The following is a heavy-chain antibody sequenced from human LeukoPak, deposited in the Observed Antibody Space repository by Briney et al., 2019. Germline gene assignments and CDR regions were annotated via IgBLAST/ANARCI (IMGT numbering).Heavy chain of an antibody. D-gene: IGHD6-19*01. Sequence: SGGSLRLSCAASGFTFSSYWMHWVRQAPGKGLVWVSRINTAGSSTIYADSVKGRFTISRDNSMNTLYLQMNSLRAEDTAVYYCARDFSVAGPTTFDYWGQGTLVTVSS. V-gene: IGHV3-74*01. CDR3: ARDFSVAGPTTFDY. CDR2: INTAGSST. J-gene: IGHJ4*02. CDR1: GFTFSSYW.